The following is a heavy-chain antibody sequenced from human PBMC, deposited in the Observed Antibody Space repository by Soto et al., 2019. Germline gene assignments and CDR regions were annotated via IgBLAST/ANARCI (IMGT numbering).Heavy chain of an antibody. J-gene: IGHJ3*02. V-gene: IGHV4-39*01. CDR2: IKYSGTT. CDR1: GGSISSSSCH. Sequence: PSETLSLTCTVSGGSISSSSCHWGWIRQPPGKGLEWIASIKYSGTTFYNPSLKSRVTLSVDTSKNQFALKLSSVTAAETAVYYCARHGATERYYDAFDIWGQGTMVTVSS. CDR3: ARHGATERYYDAFDI. D-gene: IGHD3-3*01.